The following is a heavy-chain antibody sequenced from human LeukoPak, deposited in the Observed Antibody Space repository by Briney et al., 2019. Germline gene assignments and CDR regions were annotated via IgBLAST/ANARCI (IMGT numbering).Heavy chain of an antibody. V-gene: IGHV4-38-2*02. J-gene: IGHJ4*02. CDR2: IYHNGNT. CDR1: TYSISSGYY. D-gene: IGHD2-2*01. Sequence: PSETLSLTCTVSTYSISSGYYWGWIRQPPGKGLEWIGNIYHNGNTYYNPSLKSRVTISVDTSKKQFSLKLRTATAADTAVYYCAKDAYCSSTSCAGFFDYWGQGTLVTVSS. CDR3: AKDAYCSSTSCAGFFDY.